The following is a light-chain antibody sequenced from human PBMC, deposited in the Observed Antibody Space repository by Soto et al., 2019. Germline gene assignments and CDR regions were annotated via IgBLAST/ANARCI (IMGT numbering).Light chain of an antibody. V-gene: IGKV3-20*01. Sequence: ESVLTQSPGTLSLSPGERATLSCRASQSVSSSSYLAWYQQKPGQAHRLLISGASSRATGIPDRFSGSGPATDFTLTISRLEAAEFAVYYCRQYGSSPSYTFGQGTKLEIK. CDR1: QSVSSSSY. J-gene: IGKJ2*01. CDR3: RQYGSSPSYT. CDR2: GAS.